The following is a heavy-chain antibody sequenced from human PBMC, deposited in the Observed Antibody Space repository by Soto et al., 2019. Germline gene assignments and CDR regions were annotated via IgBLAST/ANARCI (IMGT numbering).Heavy chain of an antibody. V-gene: IGHV1-2*04. Sequence: QVQLVQSGAEVKKPGASVKVSCKASGYTFTGYYMHWVRQAPGQGLEWMGWINPNSGGTNYAQKFQGWVTMTRDTSISTAYMELSRLRSDDTAVYYCAREIQGLVTGYCIVGGMDVWGQGTTVTVSS. CDR3: AREIQGLVTGYCIVGGMDV. D-gene: IGHD3-9*01. J-gene: IGHJ6*02. CDR1: GYTFTGYY. CDR2: INPNSGGT.